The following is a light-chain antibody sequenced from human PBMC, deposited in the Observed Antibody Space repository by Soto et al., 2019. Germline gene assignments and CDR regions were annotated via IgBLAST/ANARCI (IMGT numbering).Light chain of an antibody. Sequence: EIVMTQSPATLSVSPGERATLSCRASQSVSSNLAWYQQKPGQAPRLLIYGASTRATGIPASFSGSGSGTEFTLTISSLQAEDFAVYYCQQYNNWPLFGQGTKVEIK. CDR3: QQYNNWPL. J-gene: IGKJ1*01. CDR1: QSVSSN. CDR2: GAS. V-gene: IGKV3-15*01.